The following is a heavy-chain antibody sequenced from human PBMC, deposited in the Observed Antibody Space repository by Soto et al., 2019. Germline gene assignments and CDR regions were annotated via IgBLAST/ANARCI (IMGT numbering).Heavy chain of an antibody. CDR2: IYYSGST. J-gene: IGHJ5*02. D-gene: IGHD2-8*01. CDR1: RGSIRSGGDY. CDR3: ARSMNP. Sequence: QLQLQESGPGLVKPSQTLSLTCTVARGSIRSGGDYWSWIRQNPGKGLEWIGYIYYSGSTYYNPSLKSRVTISVDTSKNQCSLKLSSVTAADTAVYDCARSMNPWGQGTLVTVSS. V-gene: IGHV4-31*03.